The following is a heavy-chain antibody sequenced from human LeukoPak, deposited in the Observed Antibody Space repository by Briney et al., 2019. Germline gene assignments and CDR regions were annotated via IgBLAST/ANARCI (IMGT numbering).Heavy chain of an antibody. CDR2: INPNSGGT. Sequence: ASVKVSCKASGYTFIAYYIHWLRQAPGQGLEWMGRINPNSGGTNYAQKFQGRVTMTRGTSITTAYMELSSLTSDDTAVYYCARRGSGYYDSREAFNMWGQGTMVTVSS. V-gene: IGHV1-2*06. CDR1: GYTFIAYY. CDR3: ARRGSGYYDSREAFNM. D-gene: IGHD3-22*01. J-gene: IGHJ3*02.